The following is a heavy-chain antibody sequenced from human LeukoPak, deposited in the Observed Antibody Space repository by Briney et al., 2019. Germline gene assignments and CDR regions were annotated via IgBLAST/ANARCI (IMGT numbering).Heavy chain of an antibody. V-gene: IGHV6-1*01. CDR3: ARALERHYFDY. Sequence: SQTLSLTRSISGDTVSGDSRAWIWIRQSPSRGLEWLWRAYYMSKWFNDYAVSVQGRIIITLDTATNQFSLHLNSVTPDDTAVYYCARALERHYFDYWGQGTLVTVSS. J-gene: IGHJ4*02. CDR1: GDTVSGDSRA. CDR2: AYYMSKWFN. D-gene: IGHD1-1*01.